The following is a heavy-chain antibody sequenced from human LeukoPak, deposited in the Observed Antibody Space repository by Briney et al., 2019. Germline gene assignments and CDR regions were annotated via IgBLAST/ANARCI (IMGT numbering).Heavy chain of an antibody. CDR2: IYYSGST. J-gene: IGHJ5*02. CDR1: GGSISSYY. D-gene: IGHD2-2*01. Sequence: NPSETLSLTCTVSGGSISSYYWSWIRQPPGKGLEWIGYIYYSGSTNYNLSLKSRVTISVDTSKNQFSLKLSSVTAADTAVYYCARHRGILVPAAMFDPWGQGTLVTVSS. CDR3: ARHRGILVPAAMFDP. V-gene: IGHV4-59*08.